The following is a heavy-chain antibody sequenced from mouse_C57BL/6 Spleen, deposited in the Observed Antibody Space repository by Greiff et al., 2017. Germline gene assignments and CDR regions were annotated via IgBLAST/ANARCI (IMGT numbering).Heavy chain of an antibody. CDR2: INPSNGGT. CDR1: GYTFTSYW. D-gene: IGHD1-1*01. Sequence: VQLQQPGTELVKPGASVKLSCKASGYTFTSYWMHWVKQRPGQGLEWIGNINPSNGGTNYNEKFKSKATLTVDKSSSTAYMQLSSLTSEDSAVXYCARGLYYYGSSYQNWYFDVWGTGTTVTVSS. CDR3: ARGLYYYGSSYQNWYFDV. J-gene: IGHJ1*03. V-gene: IGHV1-53*01.